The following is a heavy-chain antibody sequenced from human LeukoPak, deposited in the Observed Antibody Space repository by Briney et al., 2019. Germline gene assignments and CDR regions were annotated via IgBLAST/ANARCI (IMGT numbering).Heavy chain of an antibody. Sequence: KTGGSLRLSCTASGFTFSIAWMSWVRQAPGKGLDWVGRIKSKPDGGTTDYAAPVKDRFTISRDDSKNTLYLQMNSLKSEDTAVYYCTAGLPAPLGYWGQGTLVTVSS. J-gene: IGHJ4*02. CDR1: GFTFSIAW. CDR3: TAGLPAPLGY. CDR2: IKSKPDGGTT. V-gene: IGHV3-15*01.